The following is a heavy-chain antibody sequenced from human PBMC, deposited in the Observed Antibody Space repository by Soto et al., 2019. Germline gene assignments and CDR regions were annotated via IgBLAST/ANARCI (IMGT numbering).Heavy chain of an antibody. J-gene: IGHJ6*03. CDR2: TYYRSKWYN. CDR3: ARDDFWSGYYGGYYYYYMDV. Sequence: SPTLSLTCAISGDSVSSNSAAWNWLRQSPSRGLEWLGRTYYRSKWYNDYAVSVKSRITINPDTSKNQFSLQLNSVTPEDTAVYYCARDDFWSGYYGGYYYYYMDVWGKGTTVTVSS. CDR1: GDSVSSNSAA. V-gene: IGHV6-1*01. D-gene: IGHD3-3*01.